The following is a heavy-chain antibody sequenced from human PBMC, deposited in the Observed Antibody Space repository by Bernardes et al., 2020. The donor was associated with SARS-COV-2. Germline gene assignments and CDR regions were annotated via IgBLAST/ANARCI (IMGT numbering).Heavy chain of an antibody. J-gene: IGHJ6*02. D-gene: IGHD3-3*01. CDR3: ARRPLGTTTIFGVVTHYGMDV. Sequence: LSLTFTVSGGSISSSSYYWGWIRQPPGKGLEWIGIIYYSGSTYYNPSLKSRVTISVDTSKNQFSLKLSSVTAADTAVYYCARRPLGTTTIFGVVTHYGMDVWGQGTTVTVSS. V-gene: IGHV4-39*01. CDR2: IYYSGST. CDR1: GGSISSSSYY.